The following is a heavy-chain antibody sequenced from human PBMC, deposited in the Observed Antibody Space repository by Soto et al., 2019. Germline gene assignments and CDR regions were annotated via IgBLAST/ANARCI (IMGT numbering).Heavy chain of an antibody. J-gene: IGHJ6*02. V-gene: IGHV4-59*01. Sequence: SETLSLTCTVSGGSISSYYWSLIRQPTGKGLEWIGYIYYSGSTNYNPSLKSRVTISVDKSKNQFSLKLSSVTAADTAVYYCARVSGSYYYGMDVWGQGTTVTVSS. CDR1: GGSISSYY. CDR3: ARVSGSYYYGMDV. CDR2: IYYSGST. D-gene: IGHD1-26*01.